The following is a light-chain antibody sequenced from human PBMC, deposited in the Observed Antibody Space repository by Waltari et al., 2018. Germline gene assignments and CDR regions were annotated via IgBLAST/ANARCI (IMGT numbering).Light chain of an antibody. J-gene: IGLJ1*01. CDR3: TSYTSRHSLV. CDR1: SRDVGDYDC. Sequence: QSALTPPASVSGSPAQSITISCTGTSRDVGDYDCVSWYQQHSGKAPKVVIFDVSYRPSGVSNRFSGSKSGNTASLTISGLQAEDEADYYCTSYTSRHSLVFGTGTKVTVL. V-gene: IGLV2-14*03. CDR2: DVS.